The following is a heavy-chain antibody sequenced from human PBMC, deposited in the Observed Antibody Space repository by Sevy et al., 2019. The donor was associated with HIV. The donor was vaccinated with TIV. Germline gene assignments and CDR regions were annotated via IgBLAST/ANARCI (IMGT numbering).Heavy chain of an antibody. CDR1: GFTFSNAW. D-gene: IGHD6-13*01. Sequence: GGSRRLSCAASGFTFSNAWMSWVRQAPGKGLEWVGRIKGKIYDGTIDYAAPVKGRFSISRDDSKNTLYLQMNSLKIEDTAVYYCTTASWSQEDYYNYWGQGTLVTVSS. CDR2: IKGKIYDGTI. CDR3: TTASWSQEDYYNY. J-gene: IGHJ4*02. V-gene: IGHV3-15*01.